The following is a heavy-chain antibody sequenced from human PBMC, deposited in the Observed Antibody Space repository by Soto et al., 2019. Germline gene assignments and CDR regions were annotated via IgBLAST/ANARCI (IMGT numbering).Heavy chain of an antibody. CDR2: IYHSGST. CDR1: GCSISSGGYS. Sequence: PXETLSLTCSVSGCSISSGGYSWSWIRQPPGKGLEWIGYIYHSGSTYYNPSLKSRVTISVDRSKNQFSLKLSSVTAADTAVYYCARSGERVGYYDSSGYYLNWFDHWGQGTLVTVSS. D-gene: IGHD3-22*01. V-gene: IGHV4-30-2*01. CDR3: ARSGERVGYYDSSGYYLNWFDH. J-gene: IGHJ5*02.